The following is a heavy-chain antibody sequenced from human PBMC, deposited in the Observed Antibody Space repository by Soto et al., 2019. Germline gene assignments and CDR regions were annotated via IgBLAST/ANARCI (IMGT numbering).Heavy chain of an antibody. CDR3: GRGYQFFYY. Sequence: SETLSLTCTVSGVSISSDYWTWIRQPPGKGLEWIGYISNSGSTNYNPSLKSRVTISADTSKNQLSLKVSSVTAADTAVYYCGRGYQFFYYWGQGTLVTVS. V-gene: IGHV4-59*08. CDR2: ISNSGST. J-gene: IGHJ4*02. CDR1: GVSISSDY. D-gene: IGHD2-2*01.